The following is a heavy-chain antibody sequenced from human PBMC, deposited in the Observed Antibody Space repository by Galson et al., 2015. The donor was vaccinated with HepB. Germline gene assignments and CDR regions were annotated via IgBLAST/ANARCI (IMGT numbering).Heavy chain of an antibody. J-gene: IGHJ3*02. CDR1: GFTFSSYS. CDR2: ISSSSSYI. D-gene: IGHD3-10*01. CDR3: AREGLLWFRELSSYAFDI. V-gene: IGHV3-21*01. Sequence: SLRLSCAASGFTFSSYSMNWVRQAPGKGLEWVSSISSSSSYIYYADSVKGRFTISRDNAKNSLYLQMNSLRAEDTAVYYCAREGLLWFRELSSYAFDIWGQGTMVTVSS.